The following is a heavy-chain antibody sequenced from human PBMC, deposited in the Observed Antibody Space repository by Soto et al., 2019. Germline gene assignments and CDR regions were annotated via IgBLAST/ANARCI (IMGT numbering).Heavy chain of an antibody. CDR1: GYTFANYD. J-gene: IGHJ5*01. Sequence: QVQLLQSGAEVRRPGASVRVSCKASGYTFANYDVSWVRQAAGQGLGWRGWMSPATGMTKTTYVPQFRDRVTMTWDTSLATAYLDVHTLTSDDTAVYYCARGGTAGYDFWSNPRGDWLTSWGQGTLVVVSS. D-gene: IGHD3-3*01. CDR2: MSPATGMTKT. CDR3: ARGGTAGYDFWSNPRGDWLTS. V-gene: IGHV1-8*01.